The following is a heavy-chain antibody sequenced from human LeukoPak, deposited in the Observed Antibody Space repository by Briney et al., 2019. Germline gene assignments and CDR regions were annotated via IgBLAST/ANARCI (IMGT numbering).Heavy chain of an antibody. CDR3: AGPRRGSYYGEAFDI. CDR2: INAGNGNT. D-gene: IGHD1-26*01. Sequence: ASVKVSCKASGYTFTSYAMHWVRQAPGQRLEWMGWINAGNGNTKYSQKFQGRVTITRDTSASTAYMELSSLRSEDTAVYYCAGPRRGSYYGEAFDIWGQGTMVTVSS. J-gene: IGHJ3*02. V-gene: IGHV1-3*01. CDR1: GYTFTSYA.